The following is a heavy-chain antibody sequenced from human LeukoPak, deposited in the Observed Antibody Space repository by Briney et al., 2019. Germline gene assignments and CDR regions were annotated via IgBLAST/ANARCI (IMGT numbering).Heavy chain of an antibody. CDR1: GFTFSRYN. CDR3: ARDAQWLVPEGYYYYMDV. V-gene: IGHV3-21*01. D-gene: IGHD6-19*01. Sequence: GGSLRLSCAGSGFTFSRYNMNWFRQAPGKGLERVSSISSRSSYIFYADSVKGRFTISRDNAKNSLYLQMNSLGAEDTAVYYCARDAQWLVPEGYYYYMDVWGKGTTVTVAS. J-gene: IGHJ6*03. CDR2: ISSRSSYI.